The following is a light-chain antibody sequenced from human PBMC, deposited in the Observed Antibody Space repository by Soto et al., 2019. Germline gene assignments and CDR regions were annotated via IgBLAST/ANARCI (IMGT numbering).Light chain of an antibody. CDR3: QQYNNWPRGT. CDR1: QNVNSN. V-gene: IGKV3-15*01. CDR2: AAS. J-gene: IGKJ1*01. Sequence: EIVMTQSPATLSVSPGERATLSCRASQNVNSNLAWYQQKPGQAPRLLIYAASTRATGIPARFSGSGFGTEFTLTISSLQSEDFAVYHCQQYNNWPRGTFGQGTKVEI.